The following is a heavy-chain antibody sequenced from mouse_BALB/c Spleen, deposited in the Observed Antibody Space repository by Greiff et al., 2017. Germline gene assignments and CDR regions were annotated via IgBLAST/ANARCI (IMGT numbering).Heavy chain of an antibody. CDR1: GYTFTSYW. J-gene: IGHJ4*01. CDR2: IYPGDGDT. V-gene: IGHV1-87*01. D-gene: IGHD1-1*01. Sequence: VQLKQSGAELARPGASVKLSCKASGYTFTSYWMQWVKQRPGQGLEWIGAIYPGDGDTRYTQKFKGKATLTADKSSSTAYMQLSSLASEDSAVYYCARITTVVANAMDYWGQGTSVTVSS. CDR3: ARITTVVANAMDY.